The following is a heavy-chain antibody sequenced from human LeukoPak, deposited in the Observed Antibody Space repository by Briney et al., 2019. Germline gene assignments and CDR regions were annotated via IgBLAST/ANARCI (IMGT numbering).Heavy chain of an antibody. CDR2: IRYDGSNK. D-gene: IGHD5-24*01. CDR1: GFTFSSYG. Sequence: GGSLRLSCAASGFTFSSYGMHWVRQAPSKGLEWVAFIRYDGSNKYYADSVKGRFTISRDNSKNTLYLQMNSLRAEDTAVYYCAKREMATIGYYYYYYMDVWGKGTTVTVSS. CDR3: AKREMATIGYYYYYYMDV. V-gene: IGHV3-30*02. J-gene: IGHJ6*03.